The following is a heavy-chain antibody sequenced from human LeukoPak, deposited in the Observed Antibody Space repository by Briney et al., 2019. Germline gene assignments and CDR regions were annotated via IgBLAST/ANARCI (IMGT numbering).Heavy chain of an antibody. J-gene: IGHJ4*02. D-gene: IGHD3-3*01. V-gene: IGHV1-46*01. CDR2: INPSGGST. Sequence: ASVKVSCKASGYTFTRHYMHWVRQAPGQGFEWMGIINPSGGSTKYAQKFQGRATMTRDTSTSTVYMELSSLRSEDTAVYFCAIWAGAANNGLWSGPFDYWGQGALVTVSS. CDR1: GYTFTRHY. CDR3: AIWAGAANNGLWSGPFDY.